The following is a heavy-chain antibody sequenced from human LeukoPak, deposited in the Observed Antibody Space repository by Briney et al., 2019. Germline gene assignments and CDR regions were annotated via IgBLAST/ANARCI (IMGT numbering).Heavy chain of an antibody. CDR2: TYYRSKWYY. Sequence: SQTLSLTCAISGDSVSSISVAWNWIRQSPSRGLEWLGRTYYRSKWYYEYAVSVKSRINFSPDTSKNQFSLQLTSVTPEDTAVYYCSLARSEYHYGMDVWGQGTTVTVSS. J-gene: IGHJ6*02. CDR1: GDSVSSISVA. V-gene: IGHV6-1*01. CDR3: SLARSEYHYGMDV.